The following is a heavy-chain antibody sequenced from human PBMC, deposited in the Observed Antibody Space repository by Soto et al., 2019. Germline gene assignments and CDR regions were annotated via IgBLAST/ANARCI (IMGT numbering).Heavy chain of an antibody. Sequence: QPWRSLLLACVPSEFSISIHWMPWVRRAPGNGLEWVSRINRDESSTIYGDSVKGRFTISRDNAKNMLYLQMNSLRAEDTAVYYCAREVATTTLPPSSLMDVWGHGTPVTVSS. CDR3: AREVATTTLPPSSLMDV. CDR1: EFSISIHW. V-gene: IGHV3-74*01. D-gene: IGHD6-6*01. J-gene: IGHJ6*01. CDR2: INRDESST.